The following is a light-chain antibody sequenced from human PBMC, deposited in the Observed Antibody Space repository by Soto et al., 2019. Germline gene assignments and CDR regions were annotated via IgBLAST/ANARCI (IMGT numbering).Light chain of an antibody. Sequence: ALTQPASVSGSPGQSITISCIGASSDIGKYKVVSWYQHHPGKVPKLLIYEATKRPSGVSDRFSGSKSDNTASLTISGLQAEDEADYYCCSYVGNSLWLFGGGTK. CDR3: CSYVGNSLWL. CDR1: SSDIGKYKV. CDR2: EAT. V-gene: IGLV2-23*01. J-gene: IGLJ3*02.